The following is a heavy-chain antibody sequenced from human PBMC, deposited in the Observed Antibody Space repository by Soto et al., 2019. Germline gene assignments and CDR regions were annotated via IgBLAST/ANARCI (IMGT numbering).Heavy chain of an antibody. CDR2: IIPIFHKA. D-gene: IGHD6-13*01. CDR1: GGTFNRHG. V-gene: IGHV1-69*13. J-gene: IGHJ6*02. Sequence: SVKVSCKASGGTFNRHGISWVRQAPGQGLEWMGGIIPIFHKAKYAPKFQGRVTITADESTTTAYMELSGLRSDDTAVYYCTRGELAXTGTVRVPRHFYYGMDDWGQGTTVTVSS. CDR3: TRGELAXTGTVRVPRHFYYGMDD.